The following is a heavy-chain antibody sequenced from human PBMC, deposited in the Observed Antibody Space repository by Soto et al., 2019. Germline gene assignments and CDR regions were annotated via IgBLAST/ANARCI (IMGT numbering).Heavy chain of an antibody. D-gene: IGHD6-19*01. CDR3: APRRNYSSDWGSFVC. J-gene: IGHJ4*02. CDR2: IYWDDDM. V-gene: IGHV2-5*02. Sequence: QITFKESGPSLVQPTQTLTLTCTFSGFSFSTSEVGVGCIRQLPGKALECLALIYWDDDMRYRPSLKNRLSITTDTSKNQVVLTMTKVDPVHTATYYCAPRRNYSSDWGSFVCWGRGNLDYVSA. CDR1: GFSFSTSEVG.